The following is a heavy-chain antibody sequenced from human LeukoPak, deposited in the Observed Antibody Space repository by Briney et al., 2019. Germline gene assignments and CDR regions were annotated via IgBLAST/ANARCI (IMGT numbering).Heavy chain of an antibody. D-gene: IGHD6-13*01. J-gene: IGHJ4*02. CDR1: GFTFSSYA. CDR2: ISGSGGSA. Sequence: GGSLRLSCAASGFTFSSYAMSWVRQAPGKGLEWVSAISGSGGSAYYADSVKGRFTISRDNSKNTLYLQMNSLRAEDTAVYYCAIELGIAAAGTYFDYWGQGTLVTVSS. CDR3: AIELGIAAAGTYFDY. V-gene: IGHV3-23*01.